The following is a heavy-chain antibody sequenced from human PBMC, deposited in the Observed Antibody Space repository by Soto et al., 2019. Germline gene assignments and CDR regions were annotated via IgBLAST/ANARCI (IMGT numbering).Heavy chain of an antibody. CDR3: AREEGITMVRGDPRPYYYYYGMDV. V-gene: IGHV4-34*01. CDR1: VGPFSGYY. CDR2: INHSGST. Sequence: PSATLSVACAVYVGPFSGYYWIWIRQPPGNGLDLPGQINHSGSTNYNPSLKSRVTISVDASKNQFSLKLSSVTAADTAVYYCAREEGITMVRGDPRPYYYYYGMDVWGQGTTVTFSS. J-gene: IGHJ6*01. D-gene: IGHD3-10*01.